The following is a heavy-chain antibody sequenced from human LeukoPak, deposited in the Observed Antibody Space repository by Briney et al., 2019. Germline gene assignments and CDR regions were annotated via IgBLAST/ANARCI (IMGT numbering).Heavy chain of an antibody. J-gene: IGHJ3*02. V-gene: IGHV4-39*01. D-gene: IGHD3-3*01. CDR3: AMPSYYDFWSGGADAFDI. Sequence: PSETLSLTCTVSGGSISSSSYYWGWIRQPPGKGLEWIGSIYYSGSTYYNPSLKSRVTISVDTSKNQFSLKLSSVTAADTAVYYCAMPSYYDFWSGGADAFDIWGQGTMVTVSS. CDR1: GGSISSSSYY. CDR2: IYYSGST.